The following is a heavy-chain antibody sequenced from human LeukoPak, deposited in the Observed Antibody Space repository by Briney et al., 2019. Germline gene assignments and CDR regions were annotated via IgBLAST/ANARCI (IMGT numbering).Heavy chain of an antibody. V-gene: IGHV4-59*08. Sequence: SETLSLTCTVSGGSISSYYWSWIRQPPGKGLEWIGYIYYSGSTNYNPSLKSRVTISVDTSKNQFSLNLNSVTAADTAVYYCARGNYYDSSGYYTLFDYWGQGTLVTVSS. CDR2: IYYSGST. J-gene: IGHJ4*02. CDR3: ARGNYYDSSGYYTLFDY. CDR1: GGSISSYY. D-gene: IGHD3-22*01.